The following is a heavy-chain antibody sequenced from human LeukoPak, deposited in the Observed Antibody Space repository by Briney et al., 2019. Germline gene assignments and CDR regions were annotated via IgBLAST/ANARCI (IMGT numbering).Heavy chain of an antibody. J-gene: IGHJ4*02. CDR3: AKGRYCSSTSCYGARLDY. CDR1: GFTFSSYA. Sequence: GGSLRLSCAASGFTFSSYAMSWVRQAPGKGLEWVSAFSGSGGSTYYADSVKGRFTISRDNSKNTLYLQMNSLRAEDTAVYYCAKGRYCSSTSCYGARLDYWGQGTLVTVSS. CDR2: FSGSGGST. D-gene: IGHD2-2*01. V-gene: IGHV3-23*01.